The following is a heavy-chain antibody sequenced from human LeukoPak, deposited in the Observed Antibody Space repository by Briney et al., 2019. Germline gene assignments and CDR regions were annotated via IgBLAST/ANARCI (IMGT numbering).Heavy chain of an antibody. D-gene: IGHD3-9*01. CDR1: GGSISSGGYS. CDR2: IYHSGST. CDR3: ARGDILTGYYFDY. J-gene: IGHJ4*02. V-gene: IGHV4-30-2*01. Sequence: SETLSLTCAVSGGSISSGGYSWSWIRQPPGKGLEWIGYIYHSGSTYYNPSLKSRVTISVDRSKNQFSLKLSSVTAADTAVYYCARGDILTGYYFDYWGQGTLVTVSS.